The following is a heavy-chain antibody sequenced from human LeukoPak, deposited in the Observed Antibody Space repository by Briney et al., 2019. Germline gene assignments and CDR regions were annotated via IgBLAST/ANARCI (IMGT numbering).Heavy chain of an antibody. V-gene: IGHV4-39*07. CDR2: TYYSGST. J-gene: IGHJ5*02. CDR3: ARDHSIVVVVAAHYNWFDP. D-gene: IGHD2-15*01. Sequence: ASETLSLTCTVSGGSISSSSYYWGWIRQPPGKGLEWIGSTYYSGSTYYNPSLKSRVTISVDTSKNQFSLKLSSVTAADTAVYYCARDHSIVVVVAAHYNWFDPWGQGTLVTVSS. CDR1: GGSISSSSYY.